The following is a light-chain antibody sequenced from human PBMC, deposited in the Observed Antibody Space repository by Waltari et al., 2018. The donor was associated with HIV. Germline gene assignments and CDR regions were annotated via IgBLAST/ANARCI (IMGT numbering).Light chain of an antibody. V-gene: IGKV3-15*01. CDR3: QQYSDWPPFT. J-gene: IGKJ4*01. CDR2: DAS. Sequence: EIVMTQSPATLSVSPGERATLSCRASQSVRSGLAWYQQKPGQPPRLLIYDASTRATGIPARFSGSGSGTEFTLTISSLQSEDFAVYYCQQYSDWPPFTFGGGTKVEIK. CDR1: QSVRSG.